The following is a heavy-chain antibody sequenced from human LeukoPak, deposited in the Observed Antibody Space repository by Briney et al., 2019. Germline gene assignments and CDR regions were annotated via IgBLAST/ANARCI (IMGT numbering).Heavy chain of an antibody. CDR3: TRQTESDAYNRY. CDR1: GFTFSTFW. V-gene: IGHV3-7*05. D-gene: IGHD5-24*01. CDR2: TRQDSSVK. Sequence: PGGSLRLSCAASGFTFSTFWMSWVRQAPGKGLEWVANTRQDSSVKNYVDSVKGRFTISRDNAKNSVYLQMNSLRTEDTAVYYCTRQTESDAYNRYWGQGTLVPVSS. J-gene: IGHJ4*02.